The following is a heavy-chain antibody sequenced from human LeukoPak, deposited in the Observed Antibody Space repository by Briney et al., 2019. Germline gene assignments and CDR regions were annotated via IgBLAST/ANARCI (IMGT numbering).Heavy chain of an antibody. D-gene: IGHD3-10*01. V-gene: IGHV3-30-3*01. CDR2: ISYDGSNK. CDR1: GFTFSTYA. Sequence: PGGSLRLSCAASGFTFSTYAMHWVRQGPGKGLEWVAVISYDGSNKFYADSVKGRFTISRDNSKNTLYLQMSSLSAEDTAVYYCARTTTPPYYGSGSYALGYWGQGTLVTVPS. CDR3: ARTTTPPYYGSGSYALGY. J-gene: IGHJ4*02.